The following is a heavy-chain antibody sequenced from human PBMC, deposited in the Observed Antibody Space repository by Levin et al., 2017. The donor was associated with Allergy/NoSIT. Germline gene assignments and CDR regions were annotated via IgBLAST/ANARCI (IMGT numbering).Heavy chain of an antibody. CDR3: AKVHGRGYSDYGDHQYGMDA. D-gene: IGHD5-12*01. CDR2: MSYDGSNK. V-gene: IGHV3-30*04. CDR1: GFTFSNYA. Sequence: GGSLRLSCAASGFTFSNYAIHWVRQAPGKGLEWVAVMSYDGSNKYYAESVQGRFTISRDTSKKMLFLEMSSLRPEDTAVYYCAKVHGRGYSDYGDHQYGMDAWGQGTTVTVSS. J-gene: IGHJ6*02.